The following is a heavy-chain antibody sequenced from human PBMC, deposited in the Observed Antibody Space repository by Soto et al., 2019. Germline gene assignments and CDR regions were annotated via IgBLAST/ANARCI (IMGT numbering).Heavy chain of an antibody. J-gene: IGHJ4*02. D-gene: IGHD6-6*01. CDR3: ARRRIEARSYYLDY. CDR2: INHSGSI. V-gene: IGHV4-34*01. Sequence: QVQLQQWGTGLLKPSETLALTCGVYGESLTGYYWCWIRQSTGTALEWIGEINHSGSINHIPSLKIRLCIAVDTTNNQFSLRLSSVKVADAEISFCARRRIEARSYYLDYWGQGNLVPGSS. CDR1: GESLTGYY.